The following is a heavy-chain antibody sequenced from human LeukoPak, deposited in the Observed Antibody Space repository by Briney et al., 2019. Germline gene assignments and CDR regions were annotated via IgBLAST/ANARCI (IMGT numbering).Heavy chain of an antibody. CDR3: ARNLPYYYDSSGYHLFDY. Sequence: LRXSXXXXGXTXSSYSMNWVRQAPGKGLEWVSSISSSSSYIYYADSVKGRFTISRDNAKNSLYLQMNSLRAEDTAVYYCARNLPYYYDSSGYHLFDYWGQGTLVTVSS. D-gene: IGHD3-22*01. CDR2: ISSSSSYI. CDR1: GXTXSSYS. V-gene: IGHV3-21*01. J-gene: IGHJ4*02.